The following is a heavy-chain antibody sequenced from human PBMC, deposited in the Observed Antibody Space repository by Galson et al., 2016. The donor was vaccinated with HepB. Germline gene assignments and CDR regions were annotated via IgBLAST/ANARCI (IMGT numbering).Heavy chain of an antibody. Sequence: SLRLSCAASGFTFSGYAMHWVRQAPGKGLEWVGLIWYDGSNEYYADSVKGRFTISRDNSKNSLYLQMNSLRAEDTAVYYCARGASTGWEVGACDFWGHGALVTVTS. J-gene: IGHJ4*01. CDR1: GFTFSGYA. CDR2: IWYDGSNE. V-gene: IGHV3-33*01. D-gene: IGHD2-8*02. CDR3: ARGASTGWEVGACDF.